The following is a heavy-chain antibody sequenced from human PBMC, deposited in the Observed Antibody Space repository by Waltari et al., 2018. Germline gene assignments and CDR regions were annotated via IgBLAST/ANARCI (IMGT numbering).Heavy chain of an antibody. V-gene: IGHV3-21*01. CDR1: GGSFSGYY. Sequence: VQLQQWGAGLLKPSETLSLTCAVYGGSFSGYYWSWIRQAPGKGLEWVSSISDLGAYIYYADSVKGRFTISRDNAKNSLSLQMSSLRVEDTAVYYCATPYYYISGSPGGYFSMHVWGQGTTVTVSS. CDR2: ISDLGAYI. D-gene: IGHD3-10*01. J-gene: IGHJ6*02. CDR3: ATPYYYISGSPGGYFSMHV.